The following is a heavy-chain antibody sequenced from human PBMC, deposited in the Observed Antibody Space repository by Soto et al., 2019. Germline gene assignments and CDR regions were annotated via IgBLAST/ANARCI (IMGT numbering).Heavy chain of an antibody. CDR1: GFSLSTSGVG. CDR2: IYWDDDE. CDR3: VHITVSAAFAY. V-gene: IGHV2-5*02. D-gene: IGHD2-2*01. J-gene: IGHJ4*02. Sequence: QITLKESGPTLVKPTQTLTLTCTFSGFSLSTSGVGVGWIRQPPGKTLEWLALIYWDDDERHSPSLKSRLTIPQDTSKNQVVLTVTNRDPVDTATYYCVHITVSAAFAYWGQGTLVTVSS.